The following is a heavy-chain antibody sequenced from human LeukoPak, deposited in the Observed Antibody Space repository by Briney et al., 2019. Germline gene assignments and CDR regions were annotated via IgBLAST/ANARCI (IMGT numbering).Heavy chain of an antibody. J-gene: IGHJ4*02. CDR3: ARVGVGPHVLRYFDWSYGY. V-gene: IGHV3-7*03. CDR2: IKQYGGEK. Sequence: LEWVANIKQYGGEKYYVDSVKGRFTISGDNAKNSLYLQMNSLRAEDTAVYYCARVGVGPHVLRYFDWSYGYWGQGTLVTVSS. D-gene: IGHD3-9*01.